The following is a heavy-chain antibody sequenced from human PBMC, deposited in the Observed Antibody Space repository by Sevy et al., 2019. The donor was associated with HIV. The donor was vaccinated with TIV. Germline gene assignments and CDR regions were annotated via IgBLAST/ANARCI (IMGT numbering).Heavy chain of an antibody. CDR1: GGSISSYY. J-gene: IGHJ4*02. CDR2: VYTTGNT. V-gene: IGHV4-4*07. CDR3: ARGSWDFNY. Sequence: SETLSLTCTVSGGSISSYYWTWIRQPAGKGLEWIGRVYTTGNTNYNPSLKSRVTMSVDTSKNQFSLKLSSVTAEDTAVYYCARGSWDFNYWGQGTLVTVSS. D-gene: IGHD6-13*01.